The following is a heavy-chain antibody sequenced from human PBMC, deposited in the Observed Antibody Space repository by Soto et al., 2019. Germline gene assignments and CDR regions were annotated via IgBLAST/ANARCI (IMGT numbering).Heavy chain of an antibody. J-gene: IGHJ6*02. CDR2: IIPIFGTA. V-gene: IGHV1-69*06. CDR1: GGTFSSYA. Sequence: ASVQVSCKASGGTFSSYAISWVRQAPGQGLEWMGGIIPIFGTANYAQKFQGRVTITADKSTSTAYMELSSLRSEDTAVYYCARGLRPDLRLLDYYYGMDVWGQGTTVTVSS. D-gene: IGHD5-12*01. CDR3: ARGLRPDLRLLDYYYGMDV.